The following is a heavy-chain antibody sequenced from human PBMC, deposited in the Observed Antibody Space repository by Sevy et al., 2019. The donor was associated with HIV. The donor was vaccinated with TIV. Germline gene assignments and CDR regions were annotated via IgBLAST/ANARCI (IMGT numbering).Heavy chain of an antibody. V-gene: IGHV1-2*02. J-gene: IGHJ6*03. Sequence: ASVKVSCKASGYTFTDYFIHWVRQAPGQGLEWMGWINPNSDGTNYAQKFQGRVTMTRDTSISTVYMELSSLRSDDTVVYYCARDGAIMGAFYYMDVWGKGTAVTVSS. D-gene: IGHD1-26*01. CDR2: INPNSDGT. CDR3: ARDGAIMGAFYYMDV. CDR1: GYTFTDYF.